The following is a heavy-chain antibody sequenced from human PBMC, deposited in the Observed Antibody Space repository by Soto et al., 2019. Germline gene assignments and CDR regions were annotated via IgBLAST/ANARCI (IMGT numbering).Heavy chain of an antibody. CDR3: ARDRSGSYYPSLFDY. CDR2: IYYSGST. V-gene: IGHV4-59*01. CDR1: GGSISGYY. J-gene: IGHJ4*02. Sequence: SETLSLTCTVSGGSISGYYWSWIRQPPGKGLEWIGYIYYSGSTNYNPSLQSRVTISVDTSKNQFSLKLSSVTAADTAVYYCARDRSGSYYPSLFDYWGQGILVTVSS. D-gene: IGHD1-26*01.